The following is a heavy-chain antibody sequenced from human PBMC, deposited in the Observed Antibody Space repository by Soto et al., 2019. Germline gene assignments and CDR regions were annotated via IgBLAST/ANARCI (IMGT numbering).Heavy chain of an antibody. J-gene: IGHJ4*02. CDR1: GFTFSSYD. CDR2: IVGGGTTV. D-gene: IGHD6-19*01. Sequence: PGGSLRLSCAASGFTFSSYDMNWVRQAPGKGLEWVSYIVGGGTTVYYADSVKGRFTISRDNAKNSLYLQMNSLRAEDTAVYFCARDEGSAWYFDYWGQGTVVTGS. V-gene: IGHV3-48*03. CDR3: ARDEGSAWYFDY.